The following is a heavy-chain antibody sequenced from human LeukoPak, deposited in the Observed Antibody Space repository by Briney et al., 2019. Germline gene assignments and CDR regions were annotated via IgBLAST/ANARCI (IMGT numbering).Heavy chain of an antibody. CDR1: GGSISAYY. CDR3: ARFGTSSSRFFDQ. J-gene: IGHJ4*02. V-gene: IGHV4-59*01. Sequence: PSETLSLTCTVSGGSISAYYWSWIRQPPGKGLEWIGYIHYSGTTNYYPSLKSRVTIALGTSKNQFSLKLNSVTAADTAVYYCARFGTSSSRFFDQWGQGTLVTVSS. CDR2: IHYSGTT. D-gene: IGHD6-6*01.